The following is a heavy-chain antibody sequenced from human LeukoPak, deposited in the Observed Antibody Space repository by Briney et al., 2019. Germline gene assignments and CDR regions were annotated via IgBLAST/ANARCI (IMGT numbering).Heavy chain of an antibody. CDR1: GGSISNYY. CDR2: MYYSGRT. D-gene: IGHD3-16*01. CDR3: ARVMITTTFYFDY. Sequence: SETLSLTCTVSGGSISNYYWSWIRQPPGKGLEWIGYMYYSGRTNYNPTLKSRVTISVDTSKNQFSLNLSSVTAADTAVYYCARVMITTTFYFDYWGQGTLVTVSS. J-gene: IGHJ4*02. V-gene: IGHV4-59*01.